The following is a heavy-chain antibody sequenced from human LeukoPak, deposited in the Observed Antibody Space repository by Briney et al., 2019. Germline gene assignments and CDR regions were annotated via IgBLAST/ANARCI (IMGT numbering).Heavy chain of an antibody. Sequence: GGSLRLSCAASGFTFSRSVMNWVRQAPGKGLEWVAGVTHSGAITEYADSVKGRFTISRDNSKNTVYLHMNSLRAEDTAVYYCAKEYLRGDNFFDSWGQGTLATVSS. D-gene: IGHD5-12*01. CDR2: VTHSGAIT. CDR1: GFTFSRSV. CDR3: AKEYLRGDNFFDS. J-gene: IGHJ4*02. V-gene: IGHV3-23*01.